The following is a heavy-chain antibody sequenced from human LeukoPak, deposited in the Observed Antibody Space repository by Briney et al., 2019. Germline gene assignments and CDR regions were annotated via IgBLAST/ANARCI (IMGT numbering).Heavy chain of an antibody. J-gene: IGHJ5*02. CDR2: MNPNSGNT. V-gene: IGHV1-8*03. D-gene: IGHD3-16*01. CDR1: GYTFTSYG. Sequence: ASVKVSCKASGYTFTSYGINWVRQATGQGLEWMGWMNPNSGNTGYAQKFQGRVTITRNTSISTAYMELSSLRSEDTAVYYCARSRGVMLTWFDPWGQGTLVTVSS. CDR3: ARSRGVMLTWFDP.